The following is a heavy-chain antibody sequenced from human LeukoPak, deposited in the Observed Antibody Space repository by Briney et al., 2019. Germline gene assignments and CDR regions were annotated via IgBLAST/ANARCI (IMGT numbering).Heavy chain of an antibody. Sequence: PSETLSLTCTVSGGSISSGDYYWRWLRQPPGKGLEWIGYIYYSGSTYYNPYLKSRVTISVDTSKNQFSLKLSSVTAADTAVYYCARVVVVVNPPPNWFDPWGQGTLVTVSS. V-gene: IGHV4-30-4*01. CDR1: GGSISSGDYY. CDR3: ARVVVVVNPPPNWFDP. D-gene: IGHD3-22*01. CDR2: IYYSGST. J-gene: IGHJ5*02.